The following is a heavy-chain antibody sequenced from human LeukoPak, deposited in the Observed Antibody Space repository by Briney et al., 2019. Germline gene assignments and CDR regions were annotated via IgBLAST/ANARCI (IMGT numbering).Heavy chain of an antibody. CDR3: ARAGSGGYYYGMDV. J-gene: IGHJ6*02. V-gene: IGHV4-59*01. D-gene: IGHD6-19*01. CDR2: IYYGRST. CDR1: GGSISSYY. Sequence: SETLSLTCTVSGGSISSYYWSWIRQPPGKGLXXXXXIYYGRSTNYNPSLKSRVTISVDTSNNQFSLKLSSVTAADTAVYYCARAGSGGYYYGMDVWGQGTTVTVSS.